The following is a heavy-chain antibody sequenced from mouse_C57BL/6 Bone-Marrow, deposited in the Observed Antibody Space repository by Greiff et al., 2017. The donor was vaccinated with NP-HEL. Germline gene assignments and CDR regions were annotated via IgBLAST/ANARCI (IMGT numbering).Heavy chain of an antibody. CDR2: IDPSDSYT. V-gene: IGHV1-69*01. CDR1: VYTFPSSW. J-gene: IGHJ4*01. Sequence: QVQLQQPGAELVMPGASVKLSCHASVYTFPSSWLHLVPPRPCPGLEWIGEIDPSDSYTNYNQKFKGKSTLTVDKSSSTAYMQLSSLTSEDSAVYYCARQLRGYYAMDYWGQGTSVTVSS. CDR3: ARQLRGYYAMDY. D-gene: IGHD1-1*01.